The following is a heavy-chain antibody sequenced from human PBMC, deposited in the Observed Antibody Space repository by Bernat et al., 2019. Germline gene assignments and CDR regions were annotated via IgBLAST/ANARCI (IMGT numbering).Heavy chain of an antibody. CDR2: ISYDGSNK. V-gene: IGHV3-30*01. CDR1: GFTFSSYA. Sequence: QVQLVESGGGVVQPGRSLRLSCAASGFTFSSYAMHWVRQAPGKGLEWVAVISYDGSNKYYADSVKGRFTISRDNSKNTLYLQMNSLRAEDTAVYYCAIDTYCSSTSCYPEYWGQGTLVTVSS. CDR3: AIDTYCSSTSCYPEY. D-gene: IGHD2-2*01. J-gene: IGHJ4*02.